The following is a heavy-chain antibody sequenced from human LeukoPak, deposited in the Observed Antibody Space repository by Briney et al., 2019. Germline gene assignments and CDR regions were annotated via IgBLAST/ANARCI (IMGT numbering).Heavy chain of an antibody. V-gene: IGHV3-23*01. Sequence: PGGSLRLSCAASGFTFNTYAMSWVRQAPGKGLEWVSAVSDSGGSAYYADSVKGRFTISRDNSKNTLYLQMNSLRADDTAVYYCVKLRPRGGAPGATDYWSQGTLVTVSS. CDR3: VKLRPRGGAPGATDY. D-gene: IGHD2-2*01. CDR1: GFTFNTYA. CDR2: VSDSGGSA. J-gene: IGHJ4*02.